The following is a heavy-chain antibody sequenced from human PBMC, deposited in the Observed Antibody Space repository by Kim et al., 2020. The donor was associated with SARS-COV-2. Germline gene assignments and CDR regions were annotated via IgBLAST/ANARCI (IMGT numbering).Heavy chain of an antibody. CDR2: ISWNSGSI. J-gene: IGHJ4*02. V-gene: IGHV3-9*01. D-gene: IGHD3-3*01. Sequence: GGSLRLSCAASGFTFGDYAMHWVRQAPGKGLEWVSGISWNSGSIGYADSVKGRFTISRDNAKNSLYLQMNSLRAEDTALYYCAKEAAYYDFWSGYCYYFDYWGQGTLVTVSS. CDR3: AKEAAYYDFWSGYCYYFDY. CDR1: GFTFGDYA.